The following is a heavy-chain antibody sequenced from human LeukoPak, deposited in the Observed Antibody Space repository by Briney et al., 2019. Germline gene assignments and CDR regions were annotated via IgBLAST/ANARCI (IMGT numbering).Heavy chain of an antibody. V-gene: IGHV2-70*11. CDR2: IDWDDDK. CDR1: GFSLSTSGMC. CDR3: ARSGQYYYDSSGYIHFDY. D-gene: IGHD3-22*01. J-gene: IGHJ4*02. Sequence: SGPTLVNPTQTLALTCTFSGFSLSTSGMCVSWIRQPPGKALEWLARIDWDDDKYYSTSLKTRLTISKDTSKNQVVLTMTNMDPVDTATYYCARSGQYYYDSSGYIHFDYWGQGTLVTVSS.